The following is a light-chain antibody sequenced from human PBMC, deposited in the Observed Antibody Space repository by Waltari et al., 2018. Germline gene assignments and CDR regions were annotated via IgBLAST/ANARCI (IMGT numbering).Light chain of an antibody. V-gene: IGLV3-21*04. CDR2: YNS. CDR3: RAWGSRSGHRV. J-gene: IGLJ3*02. CDR1: NIGVKS. Sequence: SYVLTQPPSMSVASGKTARITCGGNNIGVKSVHWYQQKPGQAPLLVIYYNSDRPSGIPERFSGSNSGNTATLTIARVEAGDEADYYCRAWGSRSGHRVFGGGTKLTVL.